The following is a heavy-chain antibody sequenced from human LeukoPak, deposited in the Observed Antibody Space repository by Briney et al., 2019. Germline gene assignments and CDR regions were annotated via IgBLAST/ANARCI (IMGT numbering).Heavy chain of an antibody. J-gene: IGHJ3*02. D-gene: IGHD6-13*01. Sequence: GGSLRLSCAASGFTFSSYGMHWVRQAPGKGLEWVAVICYDGSNKYYADSVKGRVTISRDKSKNTLYLQMNSLRAEDTAVYYCAKEGYSSSWWGGAFDIWGQGTMVTVSS. V-gene: IGHV3-33*03. CDR3: AKEGYSSSWWGGAFDI. CDR2: ICYDGSNK. CDR1: GFTFSSYG.